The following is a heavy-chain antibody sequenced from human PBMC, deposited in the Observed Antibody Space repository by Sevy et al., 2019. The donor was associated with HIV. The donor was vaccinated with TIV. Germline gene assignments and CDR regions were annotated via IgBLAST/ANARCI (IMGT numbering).Heavy chain of an antibody. D-gene: IGHD3-22*01. CDR3: VRNGGAYDAGFDP. V-gene: IGHV3-48*03. J-gene: IGHJ5*02. CDR1: GFTFSNYD. Sequence: GGSLRISCVASGFTFSNYDMNWVRQAPGKGLEWVSKISSSDSTTYYADSLKGRFTISRDNAKKSLYLQMNNLRAEDTALYYCVRNGGAYDAGFDPWGQGTLVTVSS. CDR2: ISSSDSTT.